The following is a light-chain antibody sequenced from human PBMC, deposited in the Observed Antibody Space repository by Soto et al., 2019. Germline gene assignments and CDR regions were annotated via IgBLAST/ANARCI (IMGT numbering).Light chain of an antibody. CDR1: QSVSSNY. CDR2: GVS. CDR3: LQYGSSPWT. V-gene: IGKV3-20*01. J-gene: IGKJ1*01. Sequence: EIVLTQSPGTLSLSPGERATLSCRASQSVSSNYLAWYQQKPGQAPRLLMYGVSSRATGIPDRFSGSGSGTDFPLTISRLEPEDFAVYYCLQYGSSPWTFGQGTKVEIK.